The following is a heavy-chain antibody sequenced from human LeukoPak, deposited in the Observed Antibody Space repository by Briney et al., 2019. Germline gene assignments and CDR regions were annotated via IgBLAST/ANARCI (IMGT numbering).Heavy chain of an antibody. D-gene: IGHD3-22*01. CDR2: ISSDGYNK. J-gene: IGHJ4*02. V-gene: IGHV3-30*18. CDR1: AFTFSNYG. CDR3: AKRGVVIRVILVGFHKEAYYFDS. Sequence: PGGSLRLSCAASAFTFSNYGMHWVRQAPGKGLEWVSLISSDGYNKYYADSVKGRFTISRDKSRNTLYLQMNSLRAEDTAVYFCAKRGVVIRVILVGFHKEAYYFDSWGQGALVTVSS.